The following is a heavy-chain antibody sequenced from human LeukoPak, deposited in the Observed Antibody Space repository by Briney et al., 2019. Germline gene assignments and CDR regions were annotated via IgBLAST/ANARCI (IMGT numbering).Heavy chain of an antibody. Sequence: PGGSLRLSCAASGFHFNDYLMTWGRQPPGKGLQWVARISQDGTETLYADSVKGRFTLSKDNADKSLYLQMNSLTTEDTAVYYCVRLWEFDYWGQGTLVTVSS. CDR3: VRLWEFDY. CDR2: ISQDGTET. CDR1: GFHFNDYL. J-gene: IGHJ4*02. V-gene: IGHV3-7*01. D-gene: IGHD1-26*01.